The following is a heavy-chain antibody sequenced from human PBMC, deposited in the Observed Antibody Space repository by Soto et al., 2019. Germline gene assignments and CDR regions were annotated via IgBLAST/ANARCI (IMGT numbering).Heavy chain of an antibody. Sequence: QVQLQQWGAGLLKPSETLSLTCAVYGGSFSGYYWSWIRQPPGKGLEWIGEINHSGSTNYNPSLKSRVPISVDTSKNQFSLKLSSVTAADTAVYYCARYYYDSSQTDDAFDIWGQGTMVTVSS. V-gene: IGHV4-34*01. CDR3: ARYYYDSSQTDDAFDI. J-gene: IGHJ3*02. CDR2: INHSGST. CDR1: GGSFSGYY. D-gene: IGHD3-22*01.